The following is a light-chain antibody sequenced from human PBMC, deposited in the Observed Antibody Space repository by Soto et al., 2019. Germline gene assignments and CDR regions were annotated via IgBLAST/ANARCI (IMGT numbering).Light chain of an antibody. J-gene: IGKJ2*01. CDR1: QSISSW. V-gene: IGKV1-5*01. CDR2: DAS. Sequence: DIQMTQSPSTLSASVGDRVTLTCRASQSISSWLAWYQQQPAKAPQLLIYDASSLESGVPSRFSGSGSGTDFTLTISSLQPDDFATYYCQQYNSYVYTFGQGTKVEIK. CDR3: QQYNSYVYT.